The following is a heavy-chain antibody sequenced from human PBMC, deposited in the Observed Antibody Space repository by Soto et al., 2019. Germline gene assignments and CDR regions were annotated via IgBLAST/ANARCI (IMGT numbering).Heavy chain of an antibody. Sequence: QVQLVQSGAEVKKPGSSVKVSCKASGGTFSSYAIIWVRQAPGQGLEWMGGIIPILGTANYAQKFQGRVTITADEYTITAYMELSSLRSEDTAVYYCARAPSSYDSSGYYSFGWYFDLWGRGTLVAVSS. J-gene: IGHJ2*01. CDR3: ARAPSSYDSSGYYSFGWYFDL. V-gene: IGHV1-69*12. CDR2: IIPILGTA. D-gene: IGHD3-22*01. CDR1: GGTFSSYA.